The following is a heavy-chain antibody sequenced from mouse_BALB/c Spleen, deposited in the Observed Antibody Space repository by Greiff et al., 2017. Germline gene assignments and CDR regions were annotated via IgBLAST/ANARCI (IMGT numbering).Heavy chain of an antibody. Sequence: VQLQQSGAELARPGASVKMSCKASGYTFTSYKMHWVKQRPGQGLEWIGYINPSSGYTNYNQKFKDKATLTADKSSSTAYMQLSSLTSEDSAVYYCARGYRYDDAMDYWGQGTSVTVSS. J-gene: IGHJ4*01. CDR3: ARGYRYDDAMDY. D-gene: IGHD2-14*01. CDR2: INPSSGYT. CDR1: GYTFTSYK. V-gene: IGHV1-4*01.